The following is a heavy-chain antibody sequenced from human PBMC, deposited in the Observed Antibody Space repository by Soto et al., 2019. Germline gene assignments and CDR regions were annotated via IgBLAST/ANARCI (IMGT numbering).Heavy chain of an antibody. Sequence: QVQLQQWDAGLLKPSETLSLTCAVYGASLSGYHYTWIRQSPGKGLEWIGEVHHDGGINYNPSLASRVTISADASKNQFSLRLRSATAADTAVYYCSRGYGAQWPTSDYWGQGTLVTVSS. J-gene: IGHJ4*02. D-gene: IGHD4-17*01. CDR2: VHHDGGI. CDR1: GASLSGYH. CDR3: SRGYGAQWPTSDY. V-gene: IGHV4-34*01.